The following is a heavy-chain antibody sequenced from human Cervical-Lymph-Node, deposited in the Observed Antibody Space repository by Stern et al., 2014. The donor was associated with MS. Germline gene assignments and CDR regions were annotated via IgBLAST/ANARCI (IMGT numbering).Heavy chain of an antibody. V-gene: IGHV3-30*01. D-gene: IGHD4-23*01. CDR3: ARGPSTTGGAFQH. Sequence: VQLVESGGGVVQPGRSLRLSCAASGFTFSSYAMHWVRQAPGKGLEWVAVISYDGSNKYYADSVKGRFTISRDNSKNTLYLQMNSLRAEDTAVYYCARGPSTTGGAFQHWGQGTLVTVSS. CDR1: GFTFSSYA. J-gene: IGHJ1*01. CDR2: ISYDGSNK.